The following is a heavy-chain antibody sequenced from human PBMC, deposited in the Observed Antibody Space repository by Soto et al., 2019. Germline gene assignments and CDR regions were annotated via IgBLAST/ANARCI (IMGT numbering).Heavy chain of an antibody. D-gene: IGHD3-3*01. J-gene: IGHJ6*02. CDR2: INPSGGST. CDR3: ARDLSDFWSGYPRHYYGMDV. V-gene: IGHV1-46*01. Sequence: GASVKVSCKASGYTFTSYYMHWVRQAPGQGLEWMGIINPSGGSTSYAQKFQGRVTMTRDTSTSTVYMELSSLRSEDTAVYYCARDLSDFWSGYPRHYYGMDVWGQGTTVTSP. CDR1: GYTFTSYY.